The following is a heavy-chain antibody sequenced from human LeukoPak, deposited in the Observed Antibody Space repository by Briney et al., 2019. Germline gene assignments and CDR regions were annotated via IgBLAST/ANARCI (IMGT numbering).Heavy chain of an antibody. CDR1: GFTFSSYA. CDR3: AKAKIGLAVGY. J-gene: IGHJ4*02. V-gene: IGHV3-23*01. D-gene: IGHD2-15*01. CDR2: ISGSGGST. Sequence: GGSLRLSCAASGFTFSSYAMSWVRQAPGKGLEWVSAISGSGGSTYHADSVKGWFTISRDNSKNTLYLQMNSLRAEDTAVYYCAKAKIGLAVGYWGQGTLVTVSS.